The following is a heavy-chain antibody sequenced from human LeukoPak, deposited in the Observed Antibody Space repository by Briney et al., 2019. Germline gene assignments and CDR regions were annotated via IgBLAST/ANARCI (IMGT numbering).Heavy chain of an antibody. CDR2: ISGSGGST. CDR3: AKGGPQFFDY. V-gene: IGHV3-23*01. Sequence: LAGGSLRLSCAASRFTFCSSAMSWVRQAPGKGLEWVSTISGSGGSTYSTDSVKGRFTISRDNSKSTLYLQMNSLRVEDTAIYYCAKGGPQFFDYWGQGTLVTVSS. D-gene: IGHD5-24*01. CDR1: RFTFCSSA. J-gene: IGHJ4*02.